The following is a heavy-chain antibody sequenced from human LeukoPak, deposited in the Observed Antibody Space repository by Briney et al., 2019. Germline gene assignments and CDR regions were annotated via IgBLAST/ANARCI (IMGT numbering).Heavy chain of an antibody. D-gene: IGHD4-17*01. J-gene: IGHJ4*02. CDR2: INHGGGT. Sequence: SETLSLTCAVYGGSFSDYFWNWIRQTPGKGLEWIGEINHGGGTNYNPSLKSRATISVDTSKKQFSLNLTSVTAADTAVYYCARGEDGTGDYRSTYFDSWGQGTLVTVSS. CDR3: ARGEDGTGDYRSTYFDS. V-gene: IGHV4-34*01. CDR1: GGSFSDYF.